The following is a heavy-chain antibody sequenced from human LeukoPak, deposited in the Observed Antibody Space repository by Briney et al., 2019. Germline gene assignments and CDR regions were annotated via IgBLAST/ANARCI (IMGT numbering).Heavy chain of an antibody. J-gene: IGHJ4*02. V-gene: IGHV3-30*02. D-gene: IGHD3-10*01. CDR1: GFTFSSYG. Sequence: PGGSLRLSCAASGFTFSSYGMHWVRQAPGKGLEWVAFIRYDGSNKYYADSVKGRFTISRDNSKNTLYLQMNSLRAEDTAVYYCAKGELTRGLYFDYWGQGTPVTVSS. CDR2: IRYDGSNK. CDR3: AKGELTRGLYFDY.